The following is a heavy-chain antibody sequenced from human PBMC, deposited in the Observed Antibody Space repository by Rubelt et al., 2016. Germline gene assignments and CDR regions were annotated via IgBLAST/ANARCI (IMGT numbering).Heavy chain of an antibody. Sequence: QVQLQQWGAGLLKPSETLSLSCAVYGGSFRDYYWSWIRQSPGKGLEWIGEINHSGSTNYNPSLKSRVTISVDTSKNQFSLKLSSVTAADTAVYYCARVGEWSRGHDAVDIWGQGTMVTVSS. CDR2: INHSGST. CDR3: ARVGEWSRGHDAVDI. V-gene: IGHV4-34*01. J-gene: IGHJ3*02. D-gene: IGHD3-16*01. CDR1: GGSFRDYY.